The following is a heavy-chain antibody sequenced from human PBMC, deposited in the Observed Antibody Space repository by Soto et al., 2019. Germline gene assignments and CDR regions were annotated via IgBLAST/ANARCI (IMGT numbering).Heavy chain of an antibody. J-gene: IGHJ4*02. V-gene: IGHV3-33*01. CDR1: GFTFSSYG. Sequence: GGSLRLSCAASGFTFSSYGMHWVRQAPGKGLEWVAVIWYDGSNKYYADSVKGRFTISRDNSKNTLYLQMNSLRAEDTAVYYCARDLAYVLLWFGELDYWGQGTLVTVSS. CDR2: IWYDGSNK. CDR3: ARDLAYVLLWFGELDY. D-gene: IGHD3-10*01.